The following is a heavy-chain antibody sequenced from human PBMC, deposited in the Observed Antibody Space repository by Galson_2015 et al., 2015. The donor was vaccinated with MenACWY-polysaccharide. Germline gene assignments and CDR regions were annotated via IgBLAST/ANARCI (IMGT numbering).Heavy chain of an antibody. CDR1: GLTFSSYG. Sequence: SLRLSCAASGLTFSSYGMHWVRQAPGKGLEYVSAISSNGGSTYYGDSAKGRFTISRDNSKNTLYLQMGSLRAEDMAVYYCARGGCSSTSCYPDTYFDYWGQGTLVTVSS. CDR2: ISSNGGST. J-gene: IGHJ4*02. V-gene: IGHV3-64*02. D-gene: IGHD2-2*01. CDR3: ARGGCSSTSCYPDTYFDY.